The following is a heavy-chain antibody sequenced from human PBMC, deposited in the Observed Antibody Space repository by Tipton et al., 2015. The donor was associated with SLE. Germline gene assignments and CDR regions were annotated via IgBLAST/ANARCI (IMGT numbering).Heavy chain of an antibody. V-gene: IGHV3-33*01. CDR3: ALARGSSNLDTPGY. Sequence: LSLTCATSGFTFSTYGMHWVRRAPGKGLEWVAVIYYDDSNRYYADSVKGRFTISRDNSKNTLYLQMNNLRAEDTAVYYCALARGSSNLDTPGYWGQGTLLTVSS. D-gene: IGHD5-18*01. CDR1: GFTFSTYG. J-gene: IGHJ4*02. CDR2: IYYDDSNR.